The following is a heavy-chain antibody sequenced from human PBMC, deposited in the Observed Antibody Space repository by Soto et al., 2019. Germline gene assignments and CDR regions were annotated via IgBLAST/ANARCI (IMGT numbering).Heavy chain of an antibody. CDR1: GYSISSGYY. J-gene: IGHJ4*02. CDR3: ARAGRDGYNHDY. CDR2: IYHSGST. V-gene: IGHV4-38-2*01. D-gene: IGHD5-12*01. Sequence: SETLSLTCAVSGYSISSGYYWGWIRQPPGKGLEWIGSIYHSGSTYYNPSLKSRVTISVDTSKNQFSLKLSSVTAADTAVYYCARAGRDGYNHDYWGEGNLVIVPS.